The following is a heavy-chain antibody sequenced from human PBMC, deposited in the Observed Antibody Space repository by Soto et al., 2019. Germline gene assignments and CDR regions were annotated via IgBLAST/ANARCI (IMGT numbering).Heavy chain of an antibody. D-gene: IGHD6-19*01. J-gene: IGHJ4*02. CDR1: GDRDSSNTAA. V-gene: IGHV6-1*01. Sequence: PSQTLSLTCALSGDRDSSNTAAWDWIRSSPSRGLEWLGRTYYRSNWRHDFAVSVKSRITVNPDTSKNHFSLQLNSVTPDDTAVYYCARGVAGSGFDLWGQGTLVTVSS. CDR3: ARGVAGSGFDL. CDR2: TYYRSNWRH.